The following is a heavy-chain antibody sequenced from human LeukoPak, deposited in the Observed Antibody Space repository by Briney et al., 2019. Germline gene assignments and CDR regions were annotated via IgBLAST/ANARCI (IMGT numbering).Heavy chain of an antibody. Sequence: PSETLSLTCTVSGGSISTYYWSWIRQPPGKGLEWIGSIYYSGSTYYNPSLKSRVTISVDTSKNQFSLKLSSVTAADTAVYYCARETADTATDPYYFDYWGQGTLVTVSS. CDR3: ARETADTATDPYYFDY. V-gene: IGHV4-59*12. CDR2: IYYSGST. CDR1: GGSISTYY. J-gene: IGHJ4*02. D-gene: IGHD5-18*01.